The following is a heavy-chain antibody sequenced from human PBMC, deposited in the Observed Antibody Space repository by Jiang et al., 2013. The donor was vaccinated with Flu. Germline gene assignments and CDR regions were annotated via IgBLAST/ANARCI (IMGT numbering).Heavy chain of an antibody. CDR1: GYTFTSYD. Sequence: QLVESGAEVKKPGASVKVSCKASGYTFTSYDINWVRQATGQGLEWMAWMNPNSGYTGYAQKFQGRVTMTRNTSISTAYMELSSLRSEDTAVYYCARGAIYNYYYYGMDVWGQGTTVTVS. D-gene: IGHD3-9*01. J-gene: IGHJ6*02. V-gene: IGHV1-8*01. CDR3: ARGAIYNYYYYGMDV. CDR2: MNPNSGYT.